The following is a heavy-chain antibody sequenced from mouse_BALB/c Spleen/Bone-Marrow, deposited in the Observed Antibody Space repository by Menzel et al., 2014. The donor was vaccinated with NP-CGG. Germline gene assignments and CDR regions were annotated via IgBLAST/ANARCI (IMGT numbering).Heavy chain of an antibody. CDR3: TRTYEYFDY. V-gene: IGHV1-69*01. CDR2: IYPSDNYT. CDR1: GYTFTSYW. D-gene: IGHD2-3*01. J-gene: IGHJ2*01. Sequence: QVQLKESGAELVMPGASVKLSCKTSGYTFTSYWINWVKQRPGQGLEWIGNIYPSDNYTNYNQKFKDKATLTVDISSTTAYMQLSSPTSEDSAVYYCTRTYEYFDYWGQGTTLTVSS.